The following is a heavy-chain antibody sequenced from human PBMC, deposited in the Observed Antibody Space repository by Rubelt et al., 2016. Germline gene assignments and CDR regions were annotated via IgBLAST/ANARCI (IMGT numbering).Heavy chain of an antibody. CDR1: GFTFSNYA. Sequence: EVQLLESGGGLVQPGGSLRLSCAASGFTFSNYAMSWVRQAPGKGLEWVSAISGSGGRTYYADSVKGRFTISRDNSKKTLVLQMNSLRAEDTAVYYCLSSLADFDYWGQGTLVTVSS. J-gene: IGHJ4*02. V-gene: IGHV3-23*01. CDR2: ISGSGGRT. CDR3: LSSLADFDY. D-gene: IGHD2/OR15-2a*01.